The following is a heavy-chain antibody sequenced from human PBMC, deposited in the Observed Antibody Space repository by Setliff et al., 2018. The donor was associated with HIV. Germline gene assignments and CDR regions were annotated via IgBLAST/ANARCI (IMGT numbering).Heavy chain of an antibody. CDR3: AREGITGTTLHPY. CDR2: INSDGSST. J-gene: IGHJ4*02. V-gene: IGHV3-74*03. Sequence: PGGSLRLSCAASGFTFSSYWMHWVRQVPGKGLVWVSRINSDGSSTTYADFVKGRFTISRDNAKNTLYLQMNSLRAEDTAVYYCAREGITGTTLHPYWGQGTLVTVSS. D-gene: IGHD1-7*01. CDR1: GFTFSSYW.